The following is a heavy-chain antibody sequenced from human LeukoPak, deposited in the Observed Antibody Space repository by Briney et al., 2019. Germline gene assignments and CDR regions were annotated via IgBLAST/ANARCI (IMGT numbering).Heavy chain of an antibody. CDR1: GFTFSSYC. J-gene: IGHJ4*02. Sequence: PGGSLRLSCAASGFTFSSYCMHWVRQAPGKGLEWVAVIWYDGSNKYYADSVEGRFTTSRDNSKNTLYLQMNSLRAEETAVYYCARDAGDYGRYWGQGTLVTVSS. CDR2: IWYDGSNK. V-gene: IGHV3-33*01. D-gene: IGHD4-17*01. CDR3: ARDAGDYGRY.